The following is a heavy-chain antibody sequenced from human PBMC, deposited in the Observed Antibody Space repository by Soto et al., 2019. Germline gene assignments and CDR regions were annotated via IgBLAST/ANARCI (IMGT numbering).Heavy chain of an antibody. CDR2: IWYDGSNK. CDR1: GFTFSSYG. CDR3: ARAYDFWSGYRLYYYYGMDV. J-gene: IGHJ6*02. V-gene: IGHV3-33*01. Sequence: GGSLRLSCAASGFTFSSYGMHWVRQAPGKGLEWVAVIWYDGSNKYYADSVKGRFTISRDNSKNTLYLQMNSLRAEDTTVYYCARAYDFWSGYRLYYYYGMDVPGQGITVTVSS. D-gene: IGHD3-3*01.